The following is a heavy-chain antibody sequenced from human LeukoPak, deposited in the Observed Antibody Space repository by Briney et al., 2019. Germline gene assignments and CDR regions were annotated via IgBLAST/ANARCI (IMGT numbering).Heavy chain of an antibody. CDR1: GGSFSGYY. CDR3: AGMTTGYYFDY. Sequence: SETLSLTCAVYGGSFSGYYWSWIRQPPGKGLEWIGEINHSGSTNYNPSLKSRVTISVDTSKNQFSLKLSSVTAADTAVYYCAGMTTGYYFDYWGQGTLVTVSS. D-gene: IGHD4-17*01. V-gene: IGHV4-34*01. J-gene: IGHJ4*02. CDR2: INHSGST.